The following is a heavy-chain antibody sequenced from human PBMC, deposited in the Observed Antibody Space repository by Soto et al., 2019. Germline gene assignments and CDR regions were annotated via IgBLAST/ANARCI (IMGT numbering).Heavy chain of an antibody. CDR2: IIPILGIA. Sequence: SVKVSCKASGGTFSSYTISWVRQAPGQGLEWMGRIIPILGIANYAQKFQGRVTITADKSTGTAYMELSSLRSEDTAVYYCAREVVVINNWFDPWGQGTLVTVSS. J-gene: IGHJ5*02. CDR3: AREVVVINNWFDP. D-gene: IGHD3-22*01. CDR1: GGTFSSYT. V-gene: IGHV1-69*02.